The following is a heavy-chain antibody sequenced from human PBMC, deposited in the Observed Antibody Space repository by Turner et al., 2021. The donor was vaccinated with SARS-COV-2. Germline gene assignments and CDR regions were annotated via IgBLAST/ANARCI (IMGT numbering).Heavy chain of an antibody. J-gene: IGHJ4*02. CDR1: GGCLSGYY. CDR2: VHPNRTT. Sequence: QVQLQQWGAGPVKPAETRCLICAVTGGCLSGYYWTWLRQPPGKGLAWIGEVHPNRTTYYNPSLKSRVSRSVDTSKNQFSLKLNTVTAADTAFYYCARGDDPRKSGVVWGQGTLVTVSS. V-gene: IGHV4-34*01. CDR3: ARGDDPRKSGVV. D-gene: IGHD2-15*01.